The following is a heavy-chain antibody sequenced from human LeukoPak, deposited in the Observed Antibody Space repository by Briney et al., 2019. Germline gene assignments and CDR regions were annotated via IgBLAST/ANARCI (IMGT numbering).Heavy chain of an antibody. V-gene: IGHV1-2*02. Sequence: ASVKVSCKASGYTFTGYYMHWVRQAPGQGLEWMGWINPNSGGTNYAQKFQGRVTMTRDTSISTAYMELSMLRSDDAVVYYCARGAYYDSSGYADYWGQGTLVTVSS. CDR1: GYTFTGYY. J-gene: IGHJ4*02. D-gene: IGHD3-22*01. CDR3: ARGAYYDSSGYADY. CDR2: INPNSGGT.